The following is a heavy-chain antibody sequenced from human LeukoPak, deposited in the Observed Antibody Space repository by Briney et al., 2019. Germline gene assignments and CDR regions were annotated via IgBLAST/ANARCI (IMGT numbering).Heavy chain of an antibody. V-gene: IGHV1-2*02. CDR2: INPNSGGT. D-gene: IGHD3-22*01. CDR1: GYTFTGYY. CDR3: ARAPMIVVVFPPRLDF. J-gene: IGHJ4*02. Sequence: ASVKVSCKTSGYTFTGYYMHWVRQAPGQGLEWMGWINPNSGGTNYAQNFQGRVTMTSDTAISTAYMELSSLRSDDPAMYYCARAPMIVVVFPPRLDFWGQGTLVTVSS.